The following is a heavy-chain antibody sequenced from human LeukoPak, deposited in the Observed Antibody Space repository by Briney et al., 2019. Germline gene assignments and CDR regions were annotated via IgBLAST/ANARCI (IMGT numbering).Heavy chain of an antibody. CDR1: GYTFTSYG. V-gene: IGHV1-18*01. J-gene: IGHJ5*02. CDR3: ARVRLNTAMEFNWFDP. CDR2: ISAYNGNT. Sequence: ASVKVSCKASGYTFTSYGISWVRQAPGQGLEWMGWISAYNGNTNYAQKLQGRVTMTTDTSTSTAYMELRSLRSDDTAVYYCARVRLNTAMEFNWFDPWGQGTLVTVSS. D-gene: IGHD5-18*01.